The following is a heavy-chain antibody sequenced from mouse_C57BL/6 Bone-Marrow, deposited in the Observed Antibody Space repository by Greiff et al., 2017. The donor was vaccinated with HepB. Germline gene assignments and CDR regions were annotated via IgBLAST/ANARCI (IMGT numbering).Heavy chain of an antibody. J-gene: IGHJ1*03. Sequence: QVQLQQPGTELVKPGASVKLSCKASGYTFTSYWMPWVKQRPGQGLEWIGNINPSNGGTNYHEKFKSKATLTVDNASSTAYRQLSSLTSEDSAVYYCARRELGRWYFDVWGTGTTVTVSS. D-gene: IGHD4-1*01. CDR1: GYTFTSYW. CDR2: INPSNGGT. CDR3: ARRELGRWYFDV. V-gene: IGHV1-53*01.